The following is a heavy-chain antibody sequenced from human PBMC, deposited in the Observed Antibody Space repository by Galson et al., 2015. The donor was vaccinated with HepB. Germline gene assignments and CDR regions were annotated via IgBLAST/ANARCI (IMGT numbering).Heavy chain of an antibody. CDR3: ARGGIDVGDGYNYHYYYGMDV. CDR1: GYTFTSYA. CDR2: INTNTGNP. V-gene: IGHV7-4-1*02. J-gene: IGHJ6*02. D-gene: IGHD5-24*01. Sequence: SVKVSCKASGYTFTSYAMNWVRQAPGQGLEWMGWINTNTGNPTYAQGFTGRFVFSLDTSVSTAYLQISSLKAEDTAVYYCARGGIDVGDGYNYHYYYGMDVWGQGTTVTVSS.